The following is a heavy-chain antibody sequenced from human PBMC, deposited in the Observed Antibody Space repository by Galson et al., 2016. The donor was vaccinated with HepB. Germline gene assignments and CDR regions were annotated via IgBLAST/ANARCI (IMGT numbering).Heavy chain of an antibody. D-gene: IGHD3-22*01. V-gene: IGHV2-70*04. J-gene: IGHJ4*02. CDR2: IDWDDDQ. Sequence: PALVKPPQTLTLTCTFSGFSLSIRGMRVTWIRQPPGKALEWLARIDWDDDQFYSTSLKTRLTISKDTSKNQVVLTMTNVDPVDTATYYCARTAPSSSGSLDSWGQGTLVTVSS. CDR3: ARTAPSSSGSLDS. CDR1: GFSLSIRGMR.